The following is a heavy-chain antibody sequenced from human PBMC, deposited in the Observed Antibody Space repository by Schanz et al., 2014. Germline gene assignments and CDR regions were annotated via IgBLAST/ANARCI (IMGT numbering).Heavy chain of an antibody. CDR3: LRANPTQHVVLPDALRY. J-gene: IGHJ4*02. D-gene: IGHD2-2*01. Sequence: QVQLVQSGTEVKKPGASMKISCKAFGYYFGGFGISWVRQAPGQGFEWMGWIGAFQGNTKYAQKFQDRVPLTSDTSASTAYRELRGRRPDDTAVYYCLRANPTQHVVLPDALRYWGQGTLVSVSS. CDR2: IGAFQGNT. V-gene: IGHV1-18*01. CDR1: GYYFGGFG.